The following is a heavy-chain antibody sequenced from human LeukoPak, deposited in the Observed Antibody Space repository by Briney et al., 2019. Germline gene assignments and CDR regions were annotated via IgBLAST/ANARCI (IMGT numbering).Heavy chain of an antibody. V-gene: IGHV1-69*05. D-gene: IGHD1-1*01. Sequence: SVKVSCKASGGTFSSYAISWVRQAPGQGLEWMGGIIPIFGTANYAQKFQGRVTITTDESTSTAYMELSSLRSEDTAVYYCARAERKLDPQLRYWGQGTLVTVSS. CDR2: IIPIFGTA. J-gene: IGHJ4*02. CDR1: GGTFSSYA. CDR3: ARAERKLDPQLRY.